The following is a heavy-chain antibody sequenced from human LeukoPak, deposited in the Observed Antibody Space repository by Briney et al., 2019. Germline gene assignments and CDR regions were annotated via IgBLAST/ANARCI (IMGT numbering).Heavy chain of an antibody. CDR1: GYTLTHYA. D-gene: IGHD6-13*01. CDR3: AKDSSSWYEGDWFDP. J-gene: IGHJ5*02. CDR2: INPNSGGT. Sequence: ASVKVSCKASGYTLTHYAMNWVRQAPGQGFEWMGWINPNSGGTNYAQKFQGRVTMTRDTSISTAYMELSRLRSDDTAVYYCAKDSSSWYEGDWFDPWGQGTLVTVSS. V-gene: IGHV1-2*02.